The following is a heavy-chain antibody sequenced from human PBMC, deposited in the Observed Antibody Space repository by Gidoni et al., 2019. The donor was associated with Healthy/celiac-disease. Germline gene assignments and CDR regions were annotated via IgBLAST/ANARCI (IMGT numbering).Heavy chain of an antibody. V-gene: IGHV1-2*04. D-gene: IGHD6-6*01. CDR2: IHPNSGGT. CDR3: ARGTGSSPEE. CDR1: GYTFTVYY. J-gene: IGHJ4*02. Sequence: QVQLVQSGAEVTNPGASVKVSCKASGYTFTVYYMHWVRQAPGQGLDWMGWIHPNSGGTNYAQKFQGWVTMTRDTSISTAYMELSRLRSDDTAVYYCARGTGSSPEEWGQGTLVTVSS.